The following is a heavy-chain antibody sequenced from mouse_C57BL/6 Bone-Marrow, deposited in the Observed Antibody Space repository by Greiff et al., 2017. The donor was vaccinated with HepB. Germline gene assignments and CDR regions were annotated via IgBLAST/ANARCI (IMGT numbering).Heavy chain of an antibody. CDR1: GYSFTSYY. CDR3: ARTPFSYGNYNYALDY. CDR2: IDPGSGST. D-gene: IGHD2-1*01. J-gene: IGHJ4*01. Sequence: QVQLQQSGPELVKPGASVKISCKASGYSFTSYYIHWVKQRPGQGLEWIGWIDPGSGSTKYNEKFKGKATLTADTSSSTAYMQLSSLTSEDSAIYSYARTPFSYGNYNYALDYWGQGTSVTVSS. V-gene: IGHV1-66*01.